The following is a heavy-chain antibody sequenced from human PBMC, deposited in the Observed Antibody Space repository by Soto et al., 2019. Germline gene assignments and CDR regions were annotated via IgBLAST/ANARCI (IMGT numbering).Heavy chain of an antibody. CDR2: ISGSGGST. J-gene: IGHJ2*01. CDR1: GFTFSSYA. D-gene: IGHD2-15*01. V-gene: IGHV3-23*01. Sequence: GGSLRLSCAASGFTFSSYAMSWVRQAPGKGLEWVSAISGSGGSTYYADSVKGRFTISRDNSKNTLYLQMNSLRAEDTAVYYCAKSTRIDQIVVVVAAILQEERWYFDLWGRGTLVTVSS. CDR3: AKSTRIDQIVVVVAAILQEERWYFDL.